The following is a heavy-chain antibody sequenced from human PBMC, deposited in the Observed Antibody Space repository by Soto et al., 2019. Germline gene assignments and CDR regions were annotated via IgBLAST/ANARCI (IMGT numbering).Heavy chain of an antibody. Sequence: QLQLQESGPGLVKPSETLSLTCTVSGGSISSSSYYWGWIRQPPGKGLEWIGSIYYSGSTYYNPSLKSRVNISVDTSKNQFSLKLSSVTAADTAVYYCARQDTAMVPVYWGQGTLVTVSS. CDR2: IYYSGST. D-gene: IGHD5-18*01. CDR1: GGSISSSSYY. V-gene: IGHV4-39*01. CDR3: ARQDTAMVPVY. J-gene: IGHJ4*02.